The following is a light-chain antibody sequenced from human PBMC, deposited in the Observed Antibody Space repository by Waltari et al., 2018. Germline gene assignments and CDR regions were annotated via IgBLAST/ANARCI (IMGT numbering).Light chain of an antibody. CDR3: CSYAGSYVV. V-gene: IGLV2-11*01. CDR2: EVS. CDR1: SSDVGGYNY. J-gene: IGLJ2*01. Sequence: QSALTQPRPVAGSPGQAVTISCTGTSSDVGGYNYVSWYQQHPGKAPKLMIYEVSKRPSGVPVRFSGSKSGNTASLTISGLQAEDEADYYCCSYAGSYVVFGGGTKLTVL.